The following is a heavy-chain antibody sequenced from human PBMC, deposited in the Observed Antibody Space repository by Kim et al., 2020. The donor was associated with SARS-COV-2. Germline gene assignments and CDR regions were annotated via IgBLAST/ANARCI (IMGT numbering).Heavy chain of an antibody. CDR2: IYSGGST. D-gene: IGHD6-13*01. CDR3: ARDRLGVQIAIAGTVYYYGMDV. Sequence: GGSLRLSCAASGFTVSSNYMSWVRQAPGKGLEWVSIIYSGGSTYYADSVKGRFTISRDNSKNTLYLQMNSLRAEDTAVYYCARDRLGVQIAIAGTVYYYGMDVWGQGTTVTVSS. CDR1: GFTVSSNY. V-gene: IGHV3-66*01. J-gene: IGHJ6*02.